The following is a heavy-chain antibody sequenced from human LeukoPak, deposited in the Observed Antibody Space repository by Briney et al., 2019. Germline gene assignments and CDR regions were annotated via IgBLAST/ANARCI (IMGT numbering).Heavy chain of an antibody. D-gene: IGHD3-22*01. CDR1: GYTFSSYS. J-gene: IGHJ4*02. Sequence: PGGSLRLSCAASGYTFSSYSINWVRQAPGKGLEWVSSISVRRTYIYYADSVRGRFRISRDDARDSLYLQMNNLRAEDTAVYYCVRLRRNSDTSGFYYYYDFWGQGTLVTVSS. CDR3: VRLRRNSDTSGFYYYYDF. V-gene: IGHV3-21*01. CDR2: ISVRRTYI.